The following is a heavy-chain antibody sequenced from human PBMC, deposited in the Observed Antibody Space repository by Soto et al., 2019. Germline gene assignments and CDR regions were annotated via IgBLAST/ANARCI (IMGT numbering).Heavy chain of an antibody. Sequence: PSQTLSLTCAISGDSVSSNSATWNWIRQSPSRGLEWLGRTYYSSKWYNEYAVSVKSRIAINPDTSKNQFSLHLNSVTPEDTAVHSCASATHGAPWFDPWGQGTLVTVSS. V-gene: IGHV6-1*01. CDR2: TYYSSKWYN. D-gene: IGHD2-8*01. CDR1: GDSVSSNSAT. J-gene: IGHJ5*02. CDR3: ASATHGAPWFDP.